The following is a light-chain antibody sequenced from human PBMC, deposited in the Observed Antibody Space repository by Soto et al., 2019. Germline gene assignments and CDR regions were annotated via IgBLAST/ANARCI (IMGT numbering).Light chain of an antibody. J-gene: IGKJ1*01. CDR2: RTS. CDR1: QSVSSSY. CDR3: QQYDSSPRT. Sequence: EIVLTQSPGTLSLSPGERPTLSCRASQSVSSSYLAWYQQKPGQAPRLLIYRTSNRATGIPDRFSGSGSGTDFTLTISRLEPEDFAVYWCQQYDSSPRTFGQGTKVDIK. V-gene: IGKV3-20*01.